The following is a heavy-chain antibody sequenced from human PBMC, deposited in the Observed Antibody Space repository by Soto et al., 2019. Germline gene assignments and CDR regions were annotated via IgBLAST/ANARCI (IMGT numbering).Heavy chain of an antibody. CDR3: ARDMHAGFTHYFDP. Sequence: NPSETLSLTCTVSGGAIISSSYYCFWIRQPPWKGLELIGSIYYSGNTNYNPSLQSRVTISLDTSKNQLSLKLTSMTAADTAVYYCARDMHAGFTHYFDPWGQGTLVTVSS. J-gene: IGHJ5*02. CDR1: GGAIISSSYY. CDR2: IYYSGNT. V-gene: IGHV4-39*07. D-gene: IGHD1-26*01.